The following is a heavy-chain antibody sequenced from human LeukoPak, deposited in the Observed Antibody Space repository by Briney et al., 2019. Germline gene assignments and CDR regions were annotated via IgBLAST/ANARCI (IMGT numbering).Heavy chain of an antibody. CDR3: ARDGGPPSSGWYNY. CDR2: IYYSGST. Sequence: SETLSLTCTVSGGSISSYYWSWIRRPPGKGLEWIGYIYYSGSTNYNPSLKSRVTISVDTSKNQFSLKLSSVTAADTAVYYCARDGGPPSSGWYNYWGPGTLVTVSS. V-gene: IGHV4-59*01. D-gene: IGHD6-19*01. CDR1: GGSISSYY. J-gene: IGHJ4*02.